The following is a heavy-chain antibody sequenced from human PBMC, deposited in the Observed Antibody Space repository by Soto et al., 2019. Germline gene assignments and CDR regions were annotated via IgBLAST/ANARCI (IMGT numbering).Heavy chain of an antibody. V-gene: IGHV3-11*01. Sequence: QVQLVESGGGLVKPGGSLRLSCAASGFTFSDYYMSWIRQAPGKALEWLSYISSRGGTIYYADSVKGRFTISRDNAKNSLYLQMNSLTTEDTAVYYCATDRLGGGHYFDYWGQGTLVTVSS. CDR3: ATDRLGGGHYFDY. D-gene: IGHD2-15*01. CDR2: ISSRGGTI. J-gene: IGHJ4*02. CDR1: GFTFSDYY.